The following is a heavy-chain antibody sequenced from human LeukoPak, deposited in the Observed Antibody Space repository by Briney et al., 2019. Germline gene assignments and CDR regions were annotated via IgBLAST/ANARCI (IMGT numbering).Heavy chain of an antibody. CDR1: GGSISSYY. CDR2: IYTSGST. J-gene: IGHJ4*02. Sequence: SETLSLTCTVSGGSISSYYWSWIRQPAGKGLEWIGRIYTSGSTNYNPSLKSRVTMSVDTSKNQFSLKLSSVTAADTAVYYCARALYYYDSSGYYSPAHFDYWGQGTLVTVSS. D-gene: IGHD3-22*01. CDR3: ARALYYYDSSGYYSPAHFDY. V-gene: IGHV4-4*07.